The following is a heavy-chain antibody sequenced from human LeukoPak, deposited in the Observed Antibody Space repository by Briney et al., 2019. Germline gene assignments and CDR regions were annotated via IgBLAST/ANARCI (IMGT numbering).Heavy chain of an antibody. CDR1: GFPFSTYT. CDR2: ISSNGGST. CDR3: ARGRACSSASCYLDY. J-gene: IGHJ4*02. V-gene: IGHV3-64*02. Sequence: PGGSLRLSCEAFGFPFSTYTMHWVRQAPAKGLEYVSAISSNGGSTYYADSVKGRLTISRDNSENTLNLQMGSLRAEDMAVYYCARGRACSSASCYLDYWGQGTLVTVSS. D-gene: IGHD2-2*01.